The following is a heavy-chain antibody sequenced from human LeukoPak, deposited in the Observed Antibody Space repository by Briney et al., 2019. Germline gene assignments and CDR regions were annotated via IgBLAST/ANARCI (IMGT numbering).Heavy chain of an antibody. Sequence: GGSLRLSCAASGFIVSSNYMSWVRQAPGKGLEWVSVIYSGGSTYYADSVKGRFTISRDNSKNTLYLQMNSLRAEDTALYYCARERYCSGGSCYSVGYFDYWGQGTLVTVSS. CDR1: GFIVSSNY. CDR3: ARERYCSGGSCYSVGYFDY. J-gene: IGHJ4*02. CDR2: IYSGGST. V-gene: IGHV3-66*01. D-gene: IGHD2-15*01.